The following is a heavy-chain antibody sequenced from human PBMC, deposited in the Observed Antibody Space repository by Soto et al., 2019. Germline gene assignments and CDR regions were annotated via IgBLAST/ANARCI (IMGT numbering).Heavy chain of an antibody. CDR3: ARDLGYYDSSGYFDY. V-gene: IGHV3-11*01. CDR2: ISSSGSII. J-gene: IGHJ4*02. Sequence: PGGFLRLSCAASGFTFSDYYMSWIRQAPGKGLEWVSYISSSGSIIYYADSVKGRFTISRDNAKNSLYLQMNSLRAEDTAVYYCARDLGYYDSSGYFDYWGQGTRVTVSS. CDR1: GFTFSDYY. D-gene: IGHD3-22*01.